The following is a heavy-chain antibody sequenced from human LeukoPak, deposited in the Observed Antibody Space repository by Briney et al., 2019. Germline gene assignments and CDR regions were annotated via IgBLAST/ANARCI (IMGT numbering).Heavy chain of an antibody. D-gene: IGHD3-22*01. CDR1: GYSLTELS. Sequence: ASVKVSCKVSGYSLTELSIQWVRQAPGERLEWMGGFDTEDGKTIYAQKFQGRVTMTEDTSMDTAYMDLSSLRTEDTATYYCAAAPQTYYYDSGDYYSDYWGQGTLVTVSS. V-gene: IGHV1-24*01. J-gene: IGHJ4*02. CDR2: FDTEDGKT. CDR3: AAAPQTYYYDSGDYYSDY.